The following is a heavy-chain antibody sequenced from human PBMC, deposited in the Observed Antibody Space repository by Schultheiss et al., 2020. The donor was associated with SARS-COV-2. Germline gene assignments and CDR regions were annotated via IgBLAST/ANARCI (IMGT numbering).Heavy chain of an antibody. V-gene: IGHV3-30*12. Sequence: GGSLRLSCAASGFTFSSYGMHWVRQAPGKGLEWVAVISYDGSNKYYADSVKGRFTISRDNAKNSLYLQMNSLTAEDTAMYYCARDSQGGSSWSYYFAYWGQGTLVTVSS. J-gene: IGHJ4*02. CDR2: ISYDGSNK. CDR1: GFTFSSYG. CDR3: ARDSQGGSSWSYYFAY. D-gene: IGHD6-13*01.